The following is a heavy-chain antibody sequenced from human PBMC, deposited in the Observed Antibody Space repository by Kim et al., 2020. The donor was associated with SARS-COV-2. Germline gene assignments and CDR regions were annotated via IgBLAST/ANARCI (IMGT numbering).Heavy chain of an antibody. V-gene: IGHV3-30*04. J-gene: IGHJ4*02. Sequence: GGSLRLSCAASGFTFSSYAMHWVRQASGKGLEWVAVISYDGSNKYYADSVKGRFTISRDNSKNTLYLQMNSLRAEDTAVYYCARDPKLNDYGDYFDYWGQGTLVTVSS. CDR1: GFTFSSYA. CDR3: ARDPKLNDYGDYFDY. D-gene: IGHD4-17*01. CDR2: ISYDGSNK.